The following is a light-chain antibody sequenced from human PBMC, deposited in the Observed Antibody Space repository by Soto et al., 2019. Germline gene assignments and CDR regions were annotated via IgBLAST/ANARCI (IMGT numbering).Light chain of an antibody. CDR2: DAS. V-gene: IGKV1-5*01. Sequence: DILMTQSPSTLSASVGDRVTLTCRASQSISSWLAWYQQKPGKAPTLLIYDASSLASGVPSRFSGSGSGTEFTLTISSLEPDDFAAYYCQQYNSYSTWTFGQGTKVEIK. J-gene: IGKJ1*01. CDR1: QSISSW. CDR3: QQYNSYSTWT.